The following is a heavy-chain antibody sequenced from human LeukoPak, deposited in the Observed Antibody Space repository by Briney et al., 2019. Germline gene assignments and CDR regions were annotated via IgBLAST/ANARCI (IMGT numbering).Heavy chain of an antibody. Sequence: SETLSLTYAVYGGSFSGYYWSWIRQPPGKGLEWIGEINHSGSTNYNPSLKSRVTISVDTSKNQFSLKVSSVTAADTAVYYCARVSWFPGTSYYYMDVWGKGTTVTVSS. J-gene: IGHJ6*03. CDR3: ARVSWFPGTSYYYMDV. CDR2: INHSGST. V-gene: IGHV4-34*01. D-gene: IGHD1-1*01. CDR1: GGSFSGYY.